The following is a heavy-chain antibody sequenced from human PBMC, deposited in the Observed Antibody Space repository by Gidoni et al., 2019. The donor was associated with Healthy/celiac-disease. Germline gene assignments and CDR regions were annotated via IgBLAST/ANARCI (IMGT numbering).Heavy chain of an antibody. CDR2: IDPSDSYT. CDR1: GYSFTSYW. V-gene: IGHV5-10-1*03. CDR3: ARLGYDSSGYYPFDY. J-gene: IGHJ4*02. D-gene: IGHD3-22*01. Sequence: EVQLVQSGAEAKKPGESLWISCKGSGYSFTSYWINWVRQMPGKGLEWMGRIDPSDSYTNYRPSFQGHVTISADKSISTAYLQWSSLKASDTAMYYCARLGYDSSGYYPFDYWGQGTLVTVSS.